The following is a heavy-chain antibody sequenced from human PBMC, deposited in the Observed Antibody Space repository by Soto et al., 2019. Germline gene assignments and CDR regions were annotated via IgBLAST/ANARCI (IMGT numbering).Heavy chain of an antibody. V-gene: IGHV1-8*01. CDR3: ARMATFGSLNWFDP. CDR2: MEPSTGRT. Sequence: RASVKVSCKASGYSFTSLDINWVRQTAGQGLEWMGWMEPSTGRTGYAQKFQGRVTMTRDTSINTAYMELTTLTSDDTAIYYCARMATFGSLNWFDPWGQGTLVTVS. J-gene: IGHJ5*02. D-gene: IGHD3-16*01. CDR1: GYSFTSLD.